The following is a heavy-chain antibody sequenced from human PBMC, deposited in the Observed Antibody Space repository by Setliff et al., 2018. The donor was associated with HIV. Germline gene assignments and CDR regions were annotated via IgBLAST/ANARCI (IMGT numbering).Heavy chain of an antibody. CDR2: IHTDGNI. Sequence: SETLSLTCSVSGASINGGNYYWIWIRQQPGKGLEWIGYIHTDGNIYYDPSLRSRVTISVDTSKNQFSMKLNSVTAADTAVYYCATSPAGEILGSRPFYFDYWGQGTLVTVSS. J-gene: IGHJ4*02. D-gene: IGHD3-10*01. CDR1: GASINGGNYY. V-gene: IGHV4-31*03. CDR3: ATSPAGEILGSRPFYFDY.